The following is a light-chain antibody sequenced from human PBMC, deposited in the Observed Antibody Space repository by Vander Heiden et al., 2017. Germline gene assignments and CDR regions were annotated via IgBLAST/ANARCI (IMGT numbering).Light chain of an antibody. CDR2: DNN. Sequence: HSVLTQPPSVSASPGQKVTIACSGSSPNIGNNYVSWYQQFQGTTPKLLIYDNNKRPSGIPDRFSGSKSGTSATLGITGLQTGVEADYYCSTWDTSLSSVVFGGGTKVTVL. J-gene: IGLJ3*02. V-gene: IGLV1-51*01. CDR1: SPNIGNNY. CDR3: STWDTSLSSVV.